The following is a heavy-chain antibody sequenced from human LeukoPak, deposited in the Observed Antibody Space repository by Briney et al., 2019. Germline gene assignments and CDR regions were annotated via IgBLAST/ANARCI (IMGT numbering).Heavy chain of an antibody. Sequence: PSETLSLTCDVSGYSISSGYSWGWTRQPPGKGLEWIGSIYHTGTTYYNPSLKSPLTISVDTSKNQFSLKMTSVTAADMAVYYCARREDYMDVWGKGTAVTVSS. CDR1: GYSISSGYS. J-gene: IGHJ6*03. V-gene: IGHV4-38-2*01. CDR3: ARREDYMDV. CDR2: IYHTGTT.